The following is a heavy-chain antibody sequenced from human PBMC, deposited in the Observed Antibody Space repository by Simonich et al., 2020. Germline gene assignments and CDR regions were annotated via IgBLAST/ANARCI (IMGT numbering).Heavy chain of an antibody. D-gene: IGHD5-12*01. CDR1: GYPLNGQY. CDR2: INTNSGGT. J-gene: IGHJ4*02. V-gene: IGHV1-2*02. Sequence: QVQLVQSGAEVKKPGASVKVYFKASGYPLNGQYMHWVRQAPGQGLEWMSWINTNSGGTNYAQKFQGRVTMTRDTSIITAYRELSRLRSDDTAVYYCASSKLATIDYWGQGTLVTVSS. CDR3: ASSKLATIDY.